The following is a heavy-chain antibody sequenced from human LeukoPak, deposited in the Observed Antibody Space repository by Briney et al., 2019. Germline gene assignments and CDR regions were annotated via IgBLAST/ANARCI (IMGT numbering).Heavy chain of an antibody. Sequence: SETLSLTCTVSGGSISSGGYYWSWIRQHPGKGLEWIGYIYHSGSTYYNPSLKSRVIISVDTSKNQFSLKLGSVTAADTAVYYCASGTVARGYYYMDVWGRGTTVTVSS. CDR1: GGSISSGGYY. CDR3: ASGTVARGYYYMDV. D-gene: IGHD1-14*01. J-gene: IGHJ6*03. CDR2: IYHSGST. V-gene: IGHV4-31*03.